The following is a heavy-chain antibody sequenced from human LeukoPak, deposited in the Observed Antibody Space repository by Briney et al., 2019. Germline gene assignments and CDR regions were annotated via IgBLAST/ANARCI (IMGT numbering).Heavy chain of an antibody. Sequence: SETLSLTCTVSGDSITGYYWSWIRQPPGKGLEWIGYIYYSGRTNYNPSLKSRVTMSVDTSNNQFSLKLSSVTAADTAVYYCARDGGAAAGSDYWGQGTLVTVSS. V-gene: IGHV4-59*12. CDR3: ARDGGAAAGSDY. CDR2: IYYSGRT. CDR1: GDSITGYY. J-gene: IGHJ4*02. D-gene: IGHD6-13*01.